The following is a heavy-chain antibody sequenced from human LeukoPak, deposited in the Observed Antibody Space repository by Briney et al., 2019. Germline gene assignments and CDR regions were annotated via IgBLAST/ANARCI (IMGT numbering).Heavy chain of an antibody. CDR1: GFTFKKYW. J-gene: IGHJ4*02. D-gene: IGHD6-13*01. Sequence: SGESLRLSCAASGFTFKKYWMNWVRQVPGKGLECLGNIKEDGSETYYADSVKGRFTISRDNAKNTLYLQMSSLRAEDTAVYYCAKDLGVSSWYPKLYFDYWGQGTLVTVSS. CDR2: IKEDGSET. V-gene: IGHV3-7*03. CDR3: AKDLGVSSWYPKLYFDY.